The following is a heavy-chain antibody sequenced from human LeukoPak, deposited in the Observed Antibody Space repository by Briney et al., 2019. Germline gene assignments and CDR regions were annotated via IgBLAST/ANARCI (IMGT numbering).Heavy chain of an antibody. CDR3: ARCIVGATISYYCYMDV. CDR1: GGSISSYY. D-gene: IGHD1-26*01. CDR2: IYSSGGT. Sequence: SETLCPSCTVSGGSISSYYCSCIRQPPGKGLEWIGYIYSSGGTNYNPSLKSRVTISVDMSKNQFSLKLSSVTAADTAVYYCARCIVGATISYYCYMDVWSRGTTITVSS. J-gene: IGHJ6*03. V-gene: IGHV4-59*08.